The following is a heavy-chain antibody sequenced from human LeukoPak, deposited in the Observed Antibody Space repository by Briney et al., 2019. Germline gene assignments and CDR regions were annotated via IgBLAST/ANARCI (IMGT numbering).Heavy chain of an antibody. J-gene: IGHJ1*01. V-gene: IGHV1-69*04. CDR3: ATYDILTGPVLFQH. D-gene: IGHD3-9*01. CDR2: IIPILGIA. CDR1: GGTFSSYA. Sequence: ASVKVSCKASGGTFSSYAISWVRQAPGQGLEWMGRIIPILGIANYAQKFQGRVTITADKSTSTAYMELSSLRSEDTAVYYCATYDILTGPVLFQHWGQGTLVTVSS.